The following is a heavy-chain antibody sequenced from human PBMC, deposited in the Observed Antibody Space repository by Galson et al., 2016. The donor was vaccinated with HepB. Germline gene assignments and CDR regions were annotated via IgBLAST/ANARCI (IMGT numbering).Heavy chain of an antibody. D-gene: IGHD3-22*01. CDR3: AKDAASYYYDSSAYYYDH. CDR2: ISSGGTT. J-gene: IGHJ4*02. Sequence: LEWVSSISSGGTTYYADSVKGRFTISRDNSRSTLYLHMTSLRAGDTAVYYCAKDAASYYYDSSAYYYDHWGQGTLVTVSS. V-gene: IGHV3-23*01.